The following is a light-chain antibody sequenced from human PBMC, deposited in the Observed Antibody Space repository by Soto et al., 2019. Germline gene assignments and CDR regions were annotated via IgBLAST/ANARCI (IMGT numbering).Light chain of an antibody. CDR1: SSDVGAYNY. CDR3: FSYAGSSVPYV. Sequence: QSALTQPRSVSGSPVQSVTISCTGTSSDVGAYNYVSWYQQHPGKAPKFMLYDVYKRPSGVPDRFSGSNAGNTASLTISGLQAEDEADYSGFSYAGSSVPYVFGTGTKLNVL. V-gene: IGLV2-11*01. CDR2: DVY. J-gene: IGLJ1*01.